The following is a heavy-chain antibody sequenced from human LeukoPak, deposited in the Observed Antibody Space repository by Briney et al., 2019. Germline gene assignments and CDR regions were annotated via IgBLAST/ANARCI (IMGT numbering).Heavy chain of an antibody. CDR3: AREPITMVRGRKANWFDP. V-gene: IGHV1-2*02. J-gene: IGHJ5*02. D-gene: IGHD3-10*01. CDR2: INPNSGGT. Sequence: ASVKVSCKASGYTFTSYGISWVRQAPGQGLEWMGWINPNSGGTNYAQKFQGRVTITRDTSISTAYMELSRLRSDDTAVYYCAREPITMVRGRKANWFDPWGQGTLVTVSS. CDR1: GYTFTSYG.